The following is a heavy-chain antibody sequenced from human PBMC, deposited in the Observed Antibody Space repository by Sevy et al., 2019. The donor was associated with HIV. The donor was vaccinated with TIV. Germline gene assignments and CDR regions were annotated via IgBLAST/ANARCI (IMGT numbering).Heavy chain of an antibody. CDR3: ARDQHDYGGNLRTGWFDP. CDR1: GFTFSSYA. CDR2: ISYDGSNK. D-gene: IGHD4-17*01. J-gene: IGHJ5*02. V-gene: IGHV3-30-3*01. Sequence: GGSLRLSCAASGFTFSSYAMHWVRQAPGKGLEWVAVISYDGSNKYYAESVKGRFTISSDNYKNTLYLQMNSLRAEDTAVYYCARDQHDYGGNLRTGWFDPWGQGTLVTVSS.